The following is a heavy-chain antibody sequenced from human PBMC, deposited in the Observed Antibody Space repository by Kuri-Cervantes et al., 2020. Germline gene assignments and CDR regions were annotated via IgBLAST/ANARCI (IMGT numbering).Heavy chain of an antibody. CDR1: GGSIRSRTSY. CDR3: ARGDGDYGDYFVDY. V-gene: IGHV4-39*07. J-gene: IGHJ4*02. Sequence: SETLSLTCTDSGGSIRSRTSYWGWIRQPPGKGLEWIGSIYYSGSTYYTPSLKSRVTISVDTSKNQFSLKLSSVTAADTAVYYGARGDGDYGDYFVDYWGQGTLVTVSS. D-gene: IGHD4-17*01. CDR2: IYYSGST.